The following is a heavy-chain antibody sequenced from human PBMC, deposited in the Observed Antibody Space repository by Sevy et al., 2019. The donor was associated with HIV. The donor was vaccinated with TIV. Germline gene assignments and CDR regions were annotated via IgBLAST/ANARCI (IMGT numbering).Heavy chain of an antibody. CDR1: GFTFSSYS. D-gene: IGHD1-26*01. CDR2: ISSSSSTI. V-gene: IGHV3-48*02. CDR3: ARYSVTDGIRPYGIVGATPRY. Sequence: GGSLRLSCAASGFTFSSYSMNWVRQAPGKGLEWVSYISSSSSTIYYADSVKGRFTISRDNAKNSLYLQMNSLRDEDTAVYYCARYSVTDGIRPYGIVGATPRYWGQGTLVTVSS. J-gene: IGHJ4*02.